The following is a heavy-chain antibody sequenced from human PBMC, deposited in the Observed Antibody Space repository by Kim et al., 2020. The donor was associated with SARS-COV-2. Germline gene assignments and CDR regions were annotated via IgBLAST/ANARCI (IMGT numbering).Heavy chain of an antibody. J-gene: IGHJ5*02. D-gene: IGHD6-13*01. CDR3: ARVRSSSWWAKKSNWFDP. V-gene: IGHV4-34*01. Sequence: SETLSLTCAVYGGSFSGYYWSWIRQPPGKGLEWIGEINHSGSTNYNPSLKSRVTISVDTSKNQFSLKLSSVTAADTAVYYCARVRSSSWWAKKSNWFDPWGQGTLVTVSS. CDR2: INHSGST. CDR1: GGSFSGYY.